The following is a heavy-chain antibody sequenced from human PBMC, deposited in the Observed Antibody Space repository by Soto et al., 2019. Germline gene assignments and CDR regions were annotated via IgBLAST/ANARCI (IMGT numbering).Heavy chain of an antibody. CDR2: ISGSGGST. CDR3: AKGSSGWYDAFDI. V-gene: IGHV3-23*01. J-gene: IGHJ3*02. Sequence: EVQLLESGGGLVQPGGSLRLSCAASGFTFSSYAMSWVRQAPGKGLEWVSAISGSGGSTYYADSVKGRFTISRDNTKNTLYLQMNSLRAEDTAVYYCAKGSSGWYDAFDIWGQGTMVTVSS. CDR1: GFTFSSYA. D-gene: IGHD6-19*01.